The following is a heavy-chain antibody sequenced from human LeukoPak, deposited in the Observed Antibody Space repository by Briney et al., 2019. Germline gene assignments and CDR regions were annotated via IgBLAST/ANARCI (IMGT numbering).Heavy chain of an antibody. CDR1: GFTFSSYG. V-gene: IGHV3-30*18. CDR2: ISYDGSNK. D-gene: IGHD3-10*01. CDR3: AKGIRDY. J-gene: IGHJ4*02. Sequence: GGSLRLSCAASGFTFSSYGMHWARQAPGKGLEWVAVISYDGSNKYYADSVKGRFTISRDNSKNTLYLQMNSLRAEDTAVYYCAKGIRDYWGQGTLVTVSS.